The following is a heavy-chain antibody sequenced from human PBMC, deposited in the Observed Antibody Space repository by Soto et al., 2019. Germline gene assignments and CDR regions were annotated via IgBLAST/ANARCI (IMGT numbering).Heavy chain of an antibody. CDR3: ARFSGNAFDI. CDR2: IYYNGDT. J-gene: IGHJ3*02. Sequence: SETLSLTCSVSGGSISSSSYNWDWIRQPPGKGLEWIGTIYYNGDTDYNPSLKSRATISVDASDYQFSLRLSSVTAADTSIYYCARFSGNAFDIWGHGTMVTVSS. CDR1: GGSISSSSYN. V-gene: IGHV4-39*01.